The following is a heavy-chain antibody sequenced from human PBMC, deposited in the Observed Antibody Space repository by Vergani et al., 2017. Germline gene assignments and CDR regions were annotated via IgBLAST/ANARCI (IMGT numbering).Heavy chain of an antibody. CDR3: AKSRVRGVTLYYYYYYGMDV. CDR1: GYTFTSYY. V-gene: IGHV1-46*01. CDR2: INPSGGST. Sequence: QVQLVQSGAEVKKPGASVKVSCKASGYTFTSYYMHWVRQAPGQGLEWMGIINPSGGSTSHAQKFQGRVTMTRDTSTSTVYMELSSLRSEDTAVYYCAKSRVRGVTLYYYYYYGMDVWGQGTTVTVSS. J-gene: IGHJ6*02. D-gene: IGHD3-10*01.